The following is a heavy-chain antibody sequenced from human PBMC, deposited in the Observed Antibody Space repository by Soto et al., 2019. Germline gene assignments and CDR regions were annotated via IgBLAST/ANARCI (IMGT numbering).Heavy chain of an antibody. CDR3: ATRSSWDYYYYYGMDV. V-gene: IGHV5-51*01. CDR2: IYPGDSDT. D-gene: IGHD6-13*01. CDR1: GYSFTSYW. J-gene: IGHJ6*02. Sequence: PGESLKISCKGSGYSFTSYWIGWVRQMPGKGLEWMGIIYPGDSDTRYSPSFQGQVTISADKSISTAYLQWSSLKASDTAMYYCATRSSWDYYYYYGMDVWGQGTTVTVSS.